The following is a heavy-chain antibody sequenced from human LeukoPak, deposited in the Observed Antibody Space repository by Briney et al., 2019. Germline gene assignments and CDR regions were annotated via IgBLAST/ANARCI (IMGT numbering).Heavy chain of an antibody. V-gene: IGHV1-2*02. CDR1: GYTFTGYY. J-gene: IGHJ4*02. CDR3: ARDAAYSSSWYDFVY. D-gene: IGHD6-13*01. Sequence: GASVKVSCKASGYTFTGYYMNWVRQAPGQGLEWMGWINPNSGGTNYAQKFQGRVTMTRDTSISTAYMELSRLRSDDTAVYYCARDAAYSSSWYDFVYWGQGTLVTVSS. CDR2: INPNSGGT.